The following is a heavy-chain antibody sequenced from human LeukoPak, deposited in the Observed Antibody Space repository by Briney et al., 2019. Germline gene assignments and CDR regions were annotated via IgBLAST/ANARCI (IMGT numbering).Heavy chain of an antibody. CDR3: ARHRGGGDGRRGYDSRAGVRRVYYYYYMDV. D-gene: IGHD3-22*01. J-gene: IGHJ6*03. Sequence: PSETLSLTCAVYGGSFSGYYWSWIRQPPGKGLEWIGEINHSGSTNYNPSLKSRVTISVDTSKNQFSLKLSSVTAADTAVYYCARHRGGGDGRRGYDSRAGVRRVYYYYYMDVWGKGTTVTISS. CDR2: INHSGST. CDR1: GGSFSGYY. V-gene: IGHV4-34*01.